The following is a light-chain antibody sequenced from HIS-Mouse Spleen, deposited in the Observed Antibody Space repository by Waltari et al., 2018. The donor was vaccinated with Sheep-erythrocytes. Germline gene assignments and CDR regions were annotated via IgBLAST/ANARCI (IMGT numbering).Light chain of an antibody. Sequence: QSALTPPRSVSGSPGQAVTIPCTGTSSDVGGYNCVLWYQQHPGNAPKLMIYSVSKRPSGVPDRFSGSKSGNTASLTISGLQAEDEADYYCCSYAGSYTFWVFGGGTKLTVL. CDR2: SVS. CDR3: CSYAGSYTFWV. J-gene: IGLJ3*02. CDR1: SSDVGGYNC. V-gene: IGLV2-11*01.